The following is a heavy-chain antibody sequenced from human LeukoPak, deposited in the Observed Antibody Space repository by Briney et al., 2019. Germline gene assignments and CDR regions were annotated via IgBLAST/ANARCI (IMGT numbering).Heavy chain of an antibody. CDR2: IKQDGSEK. D-gene: IGHD3-9*01. CDR1: GFTFSSYW. CDR3: ARDGNVLRYFDWLLGSTEPFDY. Sequence: PGGSLRLSCAASGFTFSSYWMSWVRQAPGKGLEGVANIKQDGSEKYYVDSVKGRFTISRDNAKNSLYLQMNSLRAEDTAVYYCARDGNVLRYFDWLLGSTEPFDYWGQGTLVTVSS. J-gene: IGHJ4*02. V-gene: IGHV3-7*01.